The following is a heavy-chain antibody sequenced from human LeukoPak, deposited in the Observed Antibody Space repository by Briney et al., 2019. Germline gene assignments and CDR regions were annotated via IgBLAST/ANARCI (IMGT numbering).Heavy chain of an antibody. CDR3: ARVNGYSYGPFDY. J-gene: IGHJ4*02. CDR1: GGSISSGASY. V-gene: IGHV4-31*03. D-gene: IGHD5-18*01. Sequence: PSQTLSLTCTVSGGSISSGASYWSWIRQHPGKGLEGIGYIYYIGTTYYNPPLESRVIISVATSKNQFYLKLSSVTAADTAVYYCARVNGYSYGPFDYWGQGTLVTVSS. CDR2: IYYIGTT.